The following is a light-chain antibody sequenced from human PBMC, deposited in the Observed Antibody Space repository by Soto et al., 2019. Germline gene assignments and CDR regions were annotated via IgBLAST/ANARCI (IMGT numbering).Light chain of an antibody. CDR1: SRDVGGYNY. CDR2: DVS. CDR3: SSYTSSSTLYV. V-gene: IGLV2-14*01. Sequence: QSVLTQPASVSGSPGQSITISCTGTSRDVGGYNYVSWYQQHPGKAPKLMIYDVSNRPSGVSNRFSGSKSGNTASLTISGLQAEDEADYYCSSYTSSSTLYVFGPGTKVTVL. J-gene: IGLJ1*01.